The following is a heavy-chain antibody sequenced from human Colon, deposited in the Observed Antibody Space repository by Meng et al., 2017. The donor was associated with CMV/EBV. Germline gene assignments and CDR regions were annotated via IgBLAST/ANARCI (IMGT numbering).Heavy chain of an antibody. CDR1: GYTFSSYW. J-gene: IGHJ6*02. CDR3: ARRRASSPSFGMDV. Sequence: GESLKISCKGAGYTFSSYWIAWVRQMPGKGLAWMGIIYPGDSDLMYSQSFQGRVTISADKSISTAYLQWTSLQASDTATYYCARRRASSPSFGMDVWGQGTTVTVSS. V-gene: IGHV5-51*01. CDR2: IYPGDSDL. D-gene: IGHD6-13*01.